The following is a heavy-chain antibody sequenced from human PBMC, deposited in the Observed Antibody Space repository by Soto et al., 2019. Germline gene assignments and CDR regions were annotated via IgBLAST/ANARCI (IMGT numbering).Heavy chain of an antibody. D-gene: IGHD3-16*01. CDR1: GGSISSADYY. J-gene: IGHJ4*02. CDR3: ARVRTIMILDY. CDR2: IYYTGST. V-gene: IGHV4-30-4*01. Sequence: QVQLQESGPGLVKPSQTLSLTCIVSGGSISSADYYWSWIRQPPGKGLEWIGYIYYTGSTYYSPSLRSRVLISVDTSKNQFSLKQSSATAADTAVYYCARVRTIMILDYWGQGTLVTVSS.